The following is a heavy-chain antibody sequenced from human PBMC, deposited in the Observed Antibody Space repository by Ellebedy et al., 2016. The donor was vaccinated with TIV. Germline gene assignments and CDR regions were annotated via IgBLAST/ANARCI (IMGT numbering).Heavy chain of an antibody. V-gene: IGHV3-23*01. CDR1: GLTFSSHA. Sequence: PGGSLRLSCAASGLTFSSHAMSCVLQAPGKGLDWVSSITESGGNTYYADSVKGRFTISRDNSKDTLFLQMNSLRAEDTAIYFCARDPVGVGPAFDVWGQGTMVTVSS. J-gene: IGHJ3*01. D-gene: IGHD4-23*01. CDR3: ARDPVGVGPAFDV. CDR2: ITESGGNT.